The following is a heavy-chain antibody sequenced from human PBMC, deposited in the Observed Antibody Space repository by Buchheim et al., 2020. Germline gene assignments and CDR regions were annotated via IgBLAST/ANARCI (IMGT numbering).Heavy chain of an antibody. D-gene: IGHD6-13*01. CDR1: GGSISSGSYY. Sequence: QVQLQESGPGLVKPSQTLSLTCTVSGGSISSGSYYWSWIRQPAGKGLEWIGRIYTSGSTNYNPSLKSRVTISVDTSKNQFSLKLSSVTAADTAVYYCARDGGPVKWYSSSWGSNDAFDIWGQGT. V-gene: IGHV4-61*02. J-gene: IGHJ3*02. CDR2: IYTSGST. CDR3: ARDGGPVKWYSSSWGSNDAFDI.